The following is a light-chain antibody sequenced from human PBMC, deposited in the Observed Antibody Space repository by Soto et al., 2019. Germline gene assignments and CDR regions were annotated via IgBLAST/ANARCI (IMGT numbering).Light chain of an antibody. CDR3: QQSYSFPLT. Sequence: DIQMTQSPSSLSASIGDRVTITCRASQSISSYLNWYQQKAGRAPKLLIYATSSLETGVPSRFSGSGSGTDFILTISSLQPEDVPSYHCQQSYSFPLTFGGGTKVEIK. J-gene: IGKJ4*01. CDR2: ATS. CDR1: QSISSY. V-gene: IGKV1-39*01.